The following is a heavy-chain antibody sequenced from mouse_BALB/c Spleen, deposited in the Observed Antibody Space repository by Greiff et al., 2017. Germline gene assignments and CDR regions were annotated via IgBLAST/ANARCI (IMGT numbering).Heavy chain of an antibody. CDR2: IDPENGDT. CDR3: NRDGNYGYFDV. CDR1: GFNITDYY. D-gene: IGHD2-1*01. Sequence: VQLQQSGAELVRSGASVKLSCTASGFNITDYYMHWVKQRPEQGLEWIGWIDPENGDTEYAPKFQGKATMTADTSSNTAYLQLSSLTSEDTAVYYCNRDGNYGYFDVWGAGTTVTVSS. J-gene: IGHJ1*01. V-gene: IGHV14-4*02.